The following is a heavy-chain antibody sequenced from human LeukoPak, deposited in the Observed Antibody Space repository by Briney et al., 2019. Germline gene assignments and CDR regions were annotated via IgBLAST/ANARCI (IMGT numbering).Heavy chain of an antibody. CDR2: IYHSGST. Sequence: PSETLSLTCAVSGGSISSGGYSWSWIRQPPGKGLEWIGYIYHSGSTYYNPSLKSRVTISVDRSKNQFSLKLSSVTAADTAVYYCARAPMVRGVIIGWFDPWGQGTLVTVSP. D-gene: IGHD3-10*01. CDR1: GGSISSGGYS. V-gene: IGHV4-30-2*01. J-gene: IGHJ5*02. CDR3: ARAPMVRGVIIGWFDP.